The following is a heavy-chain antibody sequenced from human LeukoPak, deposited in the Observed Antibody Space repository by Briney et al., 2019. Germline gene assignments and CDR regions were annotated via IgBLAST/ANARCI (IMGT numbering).Heavy chain of an antibody. CDR2: ISGSGGST. Sequence: PGGSLRLSCAASGFTFSSYAMSWVRQAPGKGLEWVSAISGSGGSTYYADSVKGRFTISRDNSKNTLYLQMNSLRVEDTAVYYCAKGRVGLWYFDLWGRGTLVTVSS. CDR1: GFTFSSYA. V-gene: IGHV3-23*01. CDR3: AKGRVGLWYFDL. J-gene: IGHJ2*01.